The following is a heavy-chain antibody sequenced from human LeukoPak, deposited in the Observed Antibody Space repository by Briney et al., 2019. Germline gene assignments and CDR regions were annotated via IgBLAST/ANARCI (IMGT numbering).Heavy chain of an antibody. CDR1: GYTLTNYD. CDR2: MNPNSGNT. CDR3: ARDYYDRGAHYYWYYYYYMDV. D-gene: IGHD3-22*01. Sequence: GASENVPYKASGYTLTNYDIHWVRQAAAQGLEWMVWMNPNSGNTGYAQKFQGRVTMTRNTSISTAYMELRSLRSDDTGVYYCARDYYDRGAHYYWYYYYYMDVWGKGTTVTVSS. V-gene: IGHV1-8*01. J-gene: IGHJ6*03.